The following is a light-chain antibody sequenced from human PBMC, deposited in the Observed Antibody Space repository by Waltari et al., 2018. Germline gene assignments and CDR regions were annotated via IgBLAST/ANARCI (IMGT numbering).Light chain of an antibody. CDR1: QSVSRS. CDR3: QHYVRLPAT. Sequence: IELKQSPGTLSLYPGERATLSCRASQSVSRSLAWYQQKPGQAPKLLIYGASTRATGIPDRFTGSGSGTDFSLTISSLEPEDFAIYFCQHYVRLPATFGQGTKVEIK. J-gene: IGKJ1*01. V-gene: IGKV3-20*01. CDR2: GAS.